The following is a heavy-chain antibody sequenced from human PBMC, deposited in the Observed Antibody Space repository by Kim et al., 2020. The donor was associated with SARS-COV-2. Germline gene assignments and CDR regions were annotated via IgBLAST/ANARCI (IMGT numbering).Heavy chain of an antibody. V-gene: IGHV4-34*01. Sequence: SPAHTSRGTISVDTSKNQCSLKLSSVAAADTAVYYCARSRFYYYYYGMDVWGQGTTVTVSS. J-gene: IGHJ6*02. CDR3: ARSRFYYYYYGMDV.